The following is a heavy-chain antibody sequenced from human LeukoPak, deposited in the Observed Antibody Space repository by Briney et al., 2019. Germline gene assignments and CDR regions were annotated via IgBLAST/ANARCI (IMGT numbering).Heavy chain of an antibody. CDR3: ARTNRAYCGGDCYYYEFDY. CDR1: GGSISSYY. CDR2: IYTSGST. D-gene: IGHD2-21*02. Sequence: SETLSLTCTVSGGSISSYYWSWIRQPPGKGPEWIGYIYTSGSTNYNPSLKSRVTISVGTSKNQFSLKLSSVTAADTAVYYCARTNRAYCGGDCYYYEFDYWGQGTLVTVSS. V-gene: IGHV4-4*09. J-gene: IGHJ4*02.